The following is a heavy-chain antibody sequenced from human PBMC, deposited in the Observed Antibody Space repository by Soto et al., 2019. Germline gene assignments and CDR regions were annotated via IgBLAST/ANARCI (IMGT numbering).Heavy chain of an antibody. CDR3: SRVDPGETSPFDH. CDR2: INPFDGSR. CDR1: GYIFTSYY. J-gene: IGHJ4*02. Sequence: ASVKVSCKASGYIFTSYYLHWVRQPPGQGLEWMGWINPFDGSRMFAQSFQGRVTFTRDTSTSTVYMELSGLRSDDTAVYYCSRVDPGETSPFDHWGQGTLVTVSS. V-gene: IGHV1-46*03. D-gene: IGHD3-10*01.